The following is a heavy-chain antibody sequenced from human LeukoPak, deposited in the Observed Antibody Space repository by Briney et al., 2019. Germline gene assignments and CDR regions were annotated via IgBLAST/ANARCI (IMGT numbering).Heavy chain of an antibody. J-gene: IGHJ4*02. CDR2: IVGTGGST. CDR1: GFTFSNYA. Sequence: PGASLRLSCAASGFTFSNYAMSWVRQAPGKGLEWVSAIVGTGGSTYYADSVKGRFTISRDNSKNTLYLQMNSLRAEDTAVYYCAKWGDYDILTGYYDSDYWGQRTLVTVSS. V-gene: IGHV3-23*01. D-gene: IGHD3-9*01. CDR3: AKWGDYDILTGYYDSDY.